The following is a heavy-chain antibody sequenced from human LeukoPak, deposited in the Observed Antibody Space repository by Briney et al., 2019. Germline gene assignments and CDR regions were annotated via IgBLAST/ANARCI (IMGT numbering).Heavy chain of an antibody. CDR1: GYTFTGYY. CDR2: INPNSGGT. J-gene: IGHJ4*02. CDR3: ARDRPTPSEVGQEMATIKWDYYFDY. D-gene: IGHD5-24*01. V-gene: IGHV1-2*02. Sequence: ASVKVSCKASGYTFTGYYMHWVRQAPGQGLEWMGWINPNSGGTNYAQKFQGRVTMTRDTSISTAYMELSRLRSDDTAVYYCARDRPTPSEVGQEMATIKWDYYFDYWGQGTLVTVSS.